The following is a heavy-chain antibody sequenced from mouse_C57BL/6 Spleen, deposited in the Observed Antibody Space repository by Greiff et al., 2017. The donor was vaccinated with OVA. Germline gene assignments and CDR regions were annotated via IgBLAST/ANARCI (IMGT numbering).Heavy chain of an antibody. Sequence: VKVVESGPELVKPGASVKISCKASGYAFSSSWMNWVKQRPGKGLEWIGRIYPGDGDTNYNGKFKGKATLTADKSSSTAYMQLSSLTSEDSAVYFCARLETAQATLFAYWGQGTLVTVSA. CDR2: IYPGDGDT. J-gene: IGHJ3*01. CDR3: ARLETAQATLFAY. CDR1: GYAFSSSW. V-gene: IGHV1-82*01. D-gene: IGHD3-2*02.